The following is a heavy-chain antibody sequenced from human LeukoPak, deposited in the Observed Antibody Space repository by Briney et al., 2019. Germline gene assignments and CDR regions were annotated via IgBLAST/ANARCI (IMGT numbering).Heavy chain of an antibody. D-gene: IGHD5-18*01. V-gene: IGHV3-23*01. CDR3: AKANGYSYGSVDY. J-gene: IGHJ4*02. CDR1: GGSISSYY. CDR2: ISGSGGST. Sequence: PSETLSLTCTVSGGSISSYYWSWIRQPPGKGLEWVSAISGSGGSTYYADSVKGRFTISRDNSKNTLYLQMNSLRAEDTAVYYCAKANGYSYGSVDYWGQGTLVTVSS.